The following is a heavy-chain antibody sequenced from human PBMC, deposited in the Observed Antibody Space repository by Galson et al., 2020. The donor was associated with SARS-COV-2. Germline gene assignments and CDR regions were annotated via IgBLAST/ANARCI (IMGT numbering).Heavy chain of an antibody. J-gene: IGHJ4*02. Sequence: GGSLRLSCAASGFTFDDYAMHWVRQAPGKGLEWVSGISWNSGSIGYADSVKGRFTISRDNAKNSLYLQMNSLRAEDTALYYCAVSDRGSYWGQGTLVTVSA. D-gene: IGHD1-26*01. CDR1: GFTFDDYA. CDR2: ISWNSGSI. CDR3: AVSDRGSY. V-gene: IGHV3-9*01.